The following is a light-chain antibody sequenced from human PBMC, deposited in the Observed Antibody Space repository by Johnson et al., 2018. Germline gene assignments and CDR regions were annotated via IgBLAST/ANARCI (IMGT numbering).Light chain of an antibody. CDR1: SSNIGNNY. CDR3: GTWDSRLSAVNV. CDR2: ENN. J-gene: IGLJ1*01. V-gene: IGLV1-51*02. Sequence: QSVLTQPPSVSAAPGQKVTISCSGSSSNIGNNYVSWYQQLPGTAPKLLIYENNKRPSGIPDRFSGSKSGTSATLGITGLQTGAEADYYCGTWDSRLSAVNVVGTGTKVTVL.